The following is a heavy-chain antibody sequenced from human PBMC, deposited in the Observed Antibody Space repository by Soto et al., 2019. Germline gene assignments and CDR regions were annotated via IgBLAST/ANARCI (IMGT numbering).Heavy chain of an antibody. J-gene: IGHJ4*02. CDR1: GYTFTNSY. D-gene: IGHD6-19*01. CDR2: ISPSGDIT. Sequence: ASVKVSCKASGYTFTNSYIHWVRQAPGQGLEWMGVISPSGDITIYAQKFQGRITMARDTSTSTVYMELSSLRSEDTAVYFCAREGSGWKYFDYWGQGSLVTVSS. V-gene: IGHV1-46*01. CDR3: AREGSGWKYFDY.